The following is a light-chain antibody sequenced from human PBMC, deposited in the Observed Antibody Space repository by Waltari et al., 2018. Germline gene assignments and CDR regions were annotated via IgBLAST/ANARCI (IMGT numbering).Light chain of an antibody. CDR2: DDT. Sequence: YALTQPPSVSVAPGQTARMICGGAKIGGNSVHWYQQKPGQAPVLVVFDDTNRPSGIPDRISGSKSGTTATLTISRVDTGDEAAYFCQVWHNNRDTPWFGGGTKLTVL. CDR3: QVWHNNRDTPW. CDR1: KIGGNS. J-gene: IGLJ3*02. V-gene: IGLV3-21*02.